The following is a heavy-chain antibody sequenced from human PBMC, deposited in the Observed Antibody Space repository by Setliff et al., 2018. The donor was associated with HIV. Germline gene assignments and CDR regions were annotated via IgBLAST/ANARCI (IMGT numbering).Heavy chain of an antibody. Sequence: PSETLSLTCTVPGGSISSISYYWGWIRQPPGKGLEWIGSIYYSGSTYYNPSLKSRVTISVDTSKNQFSLKLNSVTAADTAMYYCARHPPYCSGGSCYRGRGYYFDYWGQGTLVTVSS. D-gene: IGHD2-15*01. J-gene: IGHJ4*02. CDR1: GGSISSISYY. CDR3: ARHPPYCSGGSCYRGRGYYFDY. V-gene: IGHV4-39*01. CDR2: IYYSGST.